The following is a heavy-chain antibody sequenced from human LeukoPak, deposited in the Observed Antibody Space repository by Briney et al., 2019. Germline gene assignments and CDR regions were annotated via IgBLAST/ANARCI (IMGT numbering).Heavy chain of an antibody. CDR3: ARETAVAKDFDY. D-gene: IGHD6-19*01. CDR2: INPSSGGT. J-gene: IGHJ4*02. V-gene: IGHV1-2*02. CDR1: GYTFTGYY. Sequence: GASVKVSCKASGYTFTGYYIHWVRQAPGHALEWMGWINPSSGGTNYAQKFQGRVIMTRDPSISTAYMEVYSLRSDDTAVYYCARETAVAKDFDYWGQGTLVTVSS.